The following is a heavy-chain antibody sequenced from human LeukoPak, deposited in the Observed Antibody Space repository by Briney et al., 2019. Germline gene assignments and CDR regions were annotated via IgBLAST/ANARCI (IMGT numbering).Heavy chain of an antibody. Sequence: GGSLRLSCAASGFTFSSYAMSWVRQAPGKGPEWVSAISGSGGSTYYADSVKGRFTISRDNSKNTLYLQMNSLRAEDTAVYYCAKGWASYYDSSGYHPFDYWGQGTLVTVSS. CDR3: AKGWASYYDSSGYHPFDY. D-gene: IGHD3-22*01. CDR1: GFTFSSYA. V-gene: IGHV3-23*01. J-gene: IGHJ4*02. CDR2: ISGSGGST.